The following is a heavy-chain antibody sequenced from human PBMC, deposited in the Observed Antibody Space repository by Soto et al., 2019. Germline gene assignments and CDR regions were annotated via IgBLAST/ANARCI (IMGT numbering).Heavy chain of an antibody. CDR1: GFTFSSYA. CDR2: ISGSGGST. CDR3: AKVSEVCSSTSCLRSYYYGMDV. Sequence: GSLRLSCAASGFTFSSYAMSWVRQAPGKGLEWVSAISGSGGSTYYADSVKGRFTISRDNSKNTLYLQMNSLRAEDTAVYYCAKVSEVCSSTSCLRSYYYGMDVWGQGTTVTVSS. V-gene: IGHV3-23*01. J-gene: IGHJ6*02. D-gene: IGHD2-2*01.